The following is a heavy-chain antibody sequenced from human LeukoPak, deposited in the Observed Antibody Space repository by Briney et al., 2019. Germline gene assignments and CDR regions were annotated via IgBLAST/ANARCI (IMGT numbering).Heavy chain of an antibody. V-gene: IGHV4-4*07. Sequence: SETLSLTCTVSGGSISSYYLSWIRQPAGKGLEWIGRIYTSESTNYNPSLKSRVTIPVDTSKNQFSLKLSSVTAADTAVYYCARNTLEWSQYYFDYWGQGTLVAVSS. CDR1: GGSISSYY. D-gene: IGHD3-3*01. CDR3: ARNTLEWSQYYFDY. CDR2: IYTSEST. J-gene: IGHJ4*02.